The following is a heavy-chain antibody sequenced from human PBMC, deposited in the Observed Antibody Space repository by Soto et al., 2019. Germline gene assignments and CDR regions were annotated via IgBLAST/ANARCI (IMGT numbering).Heavy chain of an antibody. J-gene: IGHJ5*02. Sequence: PSETLSLTCTVSGGSISSSSYFWGWIRQPPGKGLEWIGTIYYNGSTYYNPSLKSRVTLSVDTSKNQFSLKLTSVTASDTAVYYCARQRVVPGTPTNWFDPWGQGTLVTVSS. CDR2: IYYNGST. CDR3: ARQRVVPGTPTNWFDP. V-gene: IGHV4-39*01. CDR1: GGSISSSSYF. D-gene: IGHD2-15*01.